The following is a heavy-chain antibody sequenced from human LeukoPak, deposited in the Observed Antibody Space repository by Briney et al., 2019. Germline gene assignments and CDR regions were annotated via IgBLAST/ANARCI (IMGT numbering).Heavy chain of an antibody. CDR2: INPNSGGT. CDR3: ARDTPRPVPRGFEC. J-gene: IGHJ4*02. V-gene: IGHV1-2*02. Sequence: ASVKVSCKASGYTFTGYYMHWVRQAPGQGLEWMGWINPNSGGTNYAQKFQGRVTMTRDTSISTAYMELSRLRSDDTAVYYCARDTPRPVPRGFECWGQGTLVTVSS. CDR1: GYTFTGYY.